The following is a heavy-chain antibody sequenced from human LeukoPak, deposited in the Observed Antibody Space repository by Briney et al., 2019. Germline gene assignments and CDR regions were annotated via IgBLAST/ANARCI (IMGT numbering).Heavy chain of an antibody. D-gene: IGHD6-13*01. J-gene: IGHJ4*02. V-gene: IGHV5-51*01. CDR1: GYSFTSYW. CDR2: IYPGESDT. CDR3: ARLSSGSPHDLSSSWTGYDY. Sequence: GESLKISCKGSGYSFTSYWIGWVRQMPGKGLEWMGIIYPGESDTRYSPSFQGQVTISADKSISTAYLQWSSLKASDTAMYYCARLSSGSPHDLSSSWTGYDYWGQGTLVTDSS.